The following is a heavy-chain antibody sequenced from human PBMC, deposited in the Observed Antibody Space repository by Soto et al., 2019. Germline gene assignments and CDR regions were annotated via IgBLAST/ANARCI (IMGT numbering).Heavy chain of an antibody. D-gene: IGHD1-26*01. J-gene: IGHJ6*02. CDR2: IIPIFGTA. CDR3: ASDPRVPPTWYYYGMDV. CDR1: GGTFSSYA. Sequence: ASVKVSCKASGGTFSSYAISWVRQAPGQGLEWMGGIIPIFGTANYAQKFQGRVTITADESTSTAYMELSSLRSEDTAVYYCASDPRVPPTWYYYGMDVWGQGTTVTVSS. V-gene: IGHV1-69*13.